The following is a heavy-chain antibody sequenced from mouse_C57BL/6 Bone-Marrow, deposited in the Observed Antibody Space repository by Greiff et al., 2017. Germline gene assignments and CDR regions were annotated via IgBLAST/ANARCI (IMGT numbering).Heavy chain of an antibody. Sequence: QVQLQQPGAELVMPGASVKLSCKASGYTFTSYWMHWVKQRPGQGLEWIGEIDPSDSYTNYNQKFKGKSTLTVDKSSSTAYMQLSSLTSEDSAVYYCARSTAQATWYCDYWGQGTTRTVSS. J-gene: IGHJ2*01. D-gene: IGHD3-2*02. CDR3: ARSTAQATWYCDY. V-gene: IGHV1-69*01. CDR1: GYTFTSYW. CDR2: IDPSDSYT.